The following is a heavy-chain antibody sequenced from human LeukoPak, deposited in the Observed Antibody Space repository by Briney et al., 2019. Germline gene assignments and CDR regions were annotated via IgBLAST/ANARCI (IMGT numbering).Heavy chain of an antibody. D-gene: IGHD3-16*01. CDR2: INAERDNP. CDR1: GYTFTSHG. J-gene: IGHJ4*01. CDR3: AKVSVCYGCYLDY. V-gene: IGHV3-23*01. Sequence: GGSVRVSCAASGYTFTSHGLTWVRQAPGKGLEWVGSINAERDNPDYAETVKGRFTISRNNSMNTLYLEMNSLRAEDTAIYYCAKVSVCYGCYLDYWGQGTMVTVS.